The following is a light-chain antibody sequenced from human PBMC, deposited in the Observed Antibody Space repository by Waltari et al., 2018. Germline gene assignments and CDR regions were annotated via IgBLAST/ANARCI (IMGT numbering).Light chain of an antibody. V-gene: IGLV3-27*01. J-gene: IGLJ3*02. CDR1: VLAKKY. Sequence: SYELTQPSSVSVSPGQTARITCSGDVLAKKYARWFQQKPGQAPVLVIYKESERTSRNTELFSGSSSWTTVTLTSSGAQVEDEADYYCYSAVVNNRWVFGGGTKLTVL. CDR2: KES. CDR3: YSAVVNNRWV.